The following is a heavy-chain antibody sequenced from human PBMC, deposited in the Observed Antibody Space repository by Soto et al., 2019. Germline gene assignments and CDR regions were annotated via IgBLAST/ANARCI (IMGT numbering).Heavy chain of an antibody. D-gene: IGHD5-18*01. J-gene: IGHJ4*02. CDR2: ISWNSGSI. CDR3: AQGDSYGYSPFDY. CDR1: GFTFDDYA. V-gene: IGHV3-9*01. Sequence: EVQLVESGGGLVQPGRALRLACAAAGFTFDDYAMHWVRQAPGKGLEWVSGISWNSGSIGYADSVKGRFTISRDNAKNSLYLQMNSLRAEDTALYYCAQGDSYGYSPFDYCGQGTLVTVSS.